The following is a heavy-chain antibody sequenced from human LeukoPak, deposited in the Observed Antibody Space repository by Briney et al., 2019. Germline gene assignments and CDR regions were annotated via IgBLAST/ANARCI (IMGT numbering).Heavy chain of an antibody. CDR3: AIDVGELLTY. J-gene: IGHJ4*02. CDR2: VDPEDGEI. CDR1: GYTLTELS. V-gene: IGHV1-24*01. Sequence: ASVKVSCKVSGYTLTELSMHWGRQAPGQGLGCIGGVDPEDGEIIYAQKFQGRVTMTEHTSTDTAYMELSSVRSEDTAVYYCAIDVGELLTYWGQGTLVTVSS. D-gene: IGHD1-26*01.